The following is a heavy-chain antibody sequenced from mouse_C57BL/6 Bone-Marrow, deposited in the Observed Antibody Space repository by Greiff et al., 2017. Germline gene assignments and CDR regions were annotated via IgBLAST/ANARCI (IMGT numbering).Heavy chain of an antibody. J-gene: IGHJ2*01. CDR2: LNPNYGGT. V-gene: IGHV1-26*01. Sequence: VQLQQSGPELVKPGASVQISCKASGYTFTDYYMNWVKQSHGKSLEWIGDLNPNYGGTSSNQKFTGKATLTVAKSSSTAYMQLLSLTSEYSAVYYCARGDLLFDYWGQGTTLTVSS. CDR3: ARGDLLFDY. D-gene: IGHD2-13*01. CDR1: GYTFTDYY.